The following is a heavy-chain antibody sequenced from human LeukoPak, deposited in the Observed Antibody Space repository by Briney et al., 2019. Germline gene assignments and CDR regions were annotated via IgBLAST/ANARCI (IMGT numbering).Heavy chain of an antibody. D-gene: IGHD2-15*01. J-gene: IGHJ4*02. Sequence: GGSLRLSCAASGFTFSSYAMSWVRQAPGKGLEWVSAISGSGGSTYYADSVKGRFAISRDNSKNTLYLQMNSLRAEDTAVYYCAKDLGYCSGGSCGDYWGRGTLVTVSS. V-gene: IGHV3-23*01. CDR3: AKDLGYCSGGSCGDY. CDR1: GFTFSSYA. CDR2: ISGSGGST.